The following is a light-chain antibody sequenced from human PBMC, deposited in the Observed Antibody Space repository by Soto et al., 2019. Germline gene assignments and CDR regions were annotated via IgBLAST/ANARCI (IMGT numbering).Light chain of an antibody. J-gene: IGLJ3*02. CDR2: EVS. CDR3: SSYTSSSTRV. Sequence: QSVLTQPASVSGSPGQSITTSCTGTSSDVGGYNYVSWYQQHPSKAPKLMIYEVSNRPSGVSNRFSGSKSGNTASLTISGLQAEDEADYYCSSYTSSSTRVFGGGTKLTVL. V-gene: IGLV2-14*01. CDR1: SSDVGGYNY.